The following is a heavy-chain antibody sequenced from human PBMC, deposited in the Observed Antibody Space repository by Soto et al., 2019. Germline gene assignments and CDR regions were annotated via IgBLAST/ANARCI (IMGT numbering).Heavy chain of an antibody. J-gene: IGHJ4*02. V-gene: IGHV3-23*01. CDR3: AKSEYSSSWFFDY. CDR2: ISGSGGST. D-gene: IGHD6-13*01. CDR1: GFTFSSYA. Sequence: EVQLLESGGGLVQPGGSLRLSCAASGFTFSSYAMSWVRQAPGKGLEWVSAISGSGGSTYYADSVKGRFTISRDNSKNTLYLQINSLRAEDTAVFYCAKSEYSSSWFFDYWGQGTLVTVSS.